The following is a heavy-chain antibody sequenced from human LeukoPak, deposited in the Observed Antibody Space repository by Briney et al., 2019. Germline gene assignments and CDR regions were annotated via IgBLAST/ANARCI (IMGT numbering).Heavy chain of an antibody. CDR2: IRTYNGNT. CDR1: GYTFTGYY. Sequence: ASVKVSCKASGYTFTGYYMHWVRQAPGQGLEWMGWIRTYNGNTYYAQNLQGRVTMTTDKSTSTAYMELRSLRSDDTAVYCARYLGYCSTSSCFEFDYWAQGTLVTVSS. J-gene: IGHJ4*02. CDR3: ARYLGYCSTSSCFEFDY. D-gene: IGHD2-2*01. V-gene: IGHV1-18*04.